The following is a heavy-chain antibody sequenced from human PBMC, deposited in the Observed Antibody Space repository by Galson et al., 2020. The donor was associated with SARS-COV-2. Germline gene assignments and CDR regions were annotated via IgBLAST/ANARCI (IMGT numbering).Heavy chain of an antibody. D-gene: IGHD2-2*01. CDR1: GFTFSSYA. CDR2: ISSNGGST. Sequence: GGSLRLSCSASGFTFSSYAMHWVRQAPGKGLEYVSAISSNGGSTYYADSVKGRFTISRDNSKNTLYLQMSSLRAEDTAVYYCVRGGERDCSSTSCPYYYYYGMDVWGQGTTVTVSS. J-gene: IGHJ6*02. CDR3: VRGGERDCSSTSCPYYYYYGMDV. V-gene: IGHV3-64D*06.